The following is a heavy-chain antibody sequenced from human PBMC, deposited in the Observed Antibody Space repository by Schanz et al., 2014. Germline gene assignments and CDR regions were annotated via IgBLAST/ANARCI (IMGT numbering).Heavy chain of an antibody. Sequence: QVQLQQWGAGLLKPSETLSLTCAVYGGSFSGYYWTWIRQPPGKGLEWIGEIHHSGSTNYNPSLKSRVTIPMDTTKNQFSRRLSSVTAADTAVYYCARGEWSTSQFDYWGHGTLVTVSS. J-gene: IGHJ4*01. V-gene: IGHV4-34*01. CDR2: IHHSGST. D-gene: IGHD2-2*01. CDR3: ARGEWSTSQFDY. CDR1: GGSFSGYY.